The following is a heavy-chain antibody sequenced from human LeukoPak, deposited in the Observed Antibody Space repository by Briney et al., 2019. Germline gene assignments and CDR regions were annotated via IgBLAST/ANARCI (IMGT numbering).Heavy chain of an antibody. CDR2: IIPIFGTA. D-gene: IGHD6-13*01. CDR3: AKGYIGAAAEN. V-gene: IGHV1-69*06. CDR1: GXTFSSYA. J-gene: IGHJ4*02. Sequence: SGXTFSSYAISWVRQAPGQGLEWMGGIIPIFGTANYAQKFQGRVTITADKSTSTAYMELRSLRSEDTAVYYCAKGYIGAAAENWGQGTLVTVSS.